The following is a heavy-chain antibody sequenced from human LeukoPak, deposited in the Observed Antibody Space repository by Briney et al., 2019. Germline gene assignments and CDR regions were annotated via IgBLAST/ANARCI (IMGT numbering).Heavy chain of an antibody. Sequence: GGSLRLSCAASGFTLSTYAVSWVRQSPGKGPEWVSGISGIGVGGITYYADSVKGRFTISRDNSKNTVYLQMNSLRAEDTAVYYCVYTGPADSSGYIRYYDYWGQGTLVTVSS. CDR3: VYTGPADSSGYIRYYDY. J-gene: IGHJ4*02. D-gene: IGHD3-22*01. CDR1: GFTLSTYA. V-gene: IGHV3-23*01. CDR2: ISGIGVGGIT.